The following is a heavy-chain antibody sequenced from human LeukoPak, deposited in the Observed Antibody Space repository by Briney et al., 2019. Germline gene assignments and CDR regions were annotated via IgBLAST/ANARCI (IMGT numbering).Heavy chain of an antibody. Sequence: KSSETLSLTCTVSGGSISSYYWSWILQPPGKGLEWIGYIYYSGSTNYNPSLKSRVTISVDTSKNQFSLKLSSVTAADTAVYYCARETLLWFGELYYYYGMDVWGQGTTVTVSS. V-gene: IGHV4-59*01. J-gene: IGHJ6*02. D-gene: IGHD3-10*01. CDR3: ARETLLWFGELYYYYGMDV. CDR1: GGSISSYY. CDR2: IYYSGST.